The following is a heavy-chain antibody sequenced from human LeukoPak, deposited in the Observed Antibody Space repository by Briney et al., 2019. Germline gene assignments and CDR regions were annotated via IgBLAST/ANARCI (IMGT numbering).Heavy chain of an antibody. D-gene: IGHD6-19*01. CDR2: ISGSGGST. V-gene: IGHV3-23*01. J-gene: IGHJ4*02. Sequence: PGGSLRLSCAASGFTFSSYAMSWVRQAPGKGLEWVSGISGSGGSTYYADSVKGRFTISRDNSKSTLYLQMNSLRAEDTAVYYCARDSSGWSDGRIDYWGQGTLVTVSS. CDR1: GFTFSSYA. CDR3: ARDSSGWSDGRIDY.